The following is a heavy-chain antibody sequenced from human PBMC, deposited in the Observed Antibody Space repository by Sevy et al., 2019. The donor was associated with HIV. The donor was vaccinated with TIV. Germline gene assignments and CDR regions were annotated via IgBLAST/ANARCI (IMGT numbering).Heavy chain of an antibody. CDR3: AGENAWGRGYS. V-gene: IGHV4-59*08. J-gene: IGHJ4*02. D-gene: IGHD1-26*01. CDR2: IYYNGHI. Sequence: SETLSLTCTVSGGSITSLYWNWIRQPPGKGLEWIANIYYNGHINYNPYLKSRVTLSPDTSKNQFTLRLSSVTAAYTAMYYCAGENAWGRGYSWGQGTLVTVSS. CDR1: GGSITSLY.